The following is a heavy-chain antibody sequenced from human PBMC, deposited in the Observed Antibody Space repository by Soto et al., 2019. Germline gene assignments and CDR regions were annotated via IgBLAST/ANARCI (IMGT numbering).Heavy chain of an antibody. D-gene: IGHD2-15*01. CDR3: ARDYVRCSDGSGAQAVDD. CDR1: GFRFSSYG. CDR2: ISGDGSNK. V-gene: IGHV3-30*03. Sequence: GGSLRLSCRTSGFRFSSYGMHWVRQAPGKGPEWVAFISGDGSNKYYVDSVRGRFTISRDNSRNTLYLQMNSLRAEDTAVYYCARDYVRCSDGSGAQAVDDWGQGTLVTVSS. J-gene: IGHJ4*02.